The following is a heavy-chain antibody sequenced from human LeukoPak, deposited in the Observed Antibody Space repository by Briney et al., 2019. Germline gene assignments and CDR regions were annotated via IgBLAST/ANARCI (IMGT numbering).Heavy chain of an antibody. D-gene: IGHD3-10*01. V-gene: IGHV3-23*01. CDR1: GFTFSSYT. CDR3: AKVGPHYYGSGSYYPFDY. Sequence: GGSLRLSCAASGFTFSSYTMNWVRQAPGKGLERVSGISSSGGTTYYADSVKGRFTISRDNSKNTLYLQMNSLRAEDTAVYYCAKVGPHYYGSGSYYPFDYWGQGTLVTVSS. J-gene: IGHJ4*02. CDR2: ISSSGGTT.